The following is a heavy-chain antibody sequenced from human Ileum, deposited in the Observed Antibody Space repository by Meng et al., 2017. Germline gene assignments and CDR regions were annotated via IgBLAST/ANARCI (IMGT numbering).Heavy chain of an antibody. V-gene: IGHV4-34*01. D-gene: IGHD3-16*02. Sequence: WGVVRFKCPGHLSPTLADYGGSLSGYYWGWIRQPPGKGLEWIWEINHSGSNNYNASLKSRLTISIDTSKNQFSLKLSSVTAADTAVYYCARGRVDNVWGSYRHDAFDIWGQGTMVTVSS. CDR2: INHSGSN. J-gene: IGHJ3*02. CDR1: GGSLSGYY. CDR3: ARGRVDNVWGSYRHDAFDI.